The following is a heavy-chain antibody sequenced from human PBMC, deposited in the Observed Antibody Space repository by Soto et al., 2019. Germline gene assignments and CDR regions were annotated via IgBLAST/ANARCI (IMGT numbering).Heavy chain of an antibody. Sequence: EVQLVESGGGLVEPGGSLRLSCVASGFNFTNAWMSWVRQTPAKGLEWVGRIRRQSQGGTTDYAEPVHGRFSISRDDSKNTIYLQMNSLKIEETGVYYCTADLSAAPGAGWWGQGDLVTVTS. V-gene: IGHV3-15*01. CDR2: IRRQSQGGTT. D-gene: IGHD2-2*01. CDR3: TADLSAAPGAGW. J-gene: IGHJ4*02. CDR1: GFNFTNAW.